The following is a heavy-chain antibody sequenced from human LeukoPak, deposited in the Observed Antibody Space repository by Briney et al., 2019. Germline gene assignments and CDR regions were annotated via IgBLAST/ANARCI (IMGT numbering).Heavy chain of an antibody. CDR3: ARDFGYSLDY. J-gene: IGHJ4*02. CDR2: ISYDGSNK. V-gene: IGHV3-30-3*01. CDR1: GFTFSSYA. D-gene: IGHD5-24*01. Sequence: QTGGSLRLSCAASGFTFSSYAMHWVRQAPGKGLEWVAVISYDGSNKYYADSVKGRFTISRDNSKNTLYLQMNSLRAEDTAVYYCARDFGYSLDYWGQGTLVTVSS.